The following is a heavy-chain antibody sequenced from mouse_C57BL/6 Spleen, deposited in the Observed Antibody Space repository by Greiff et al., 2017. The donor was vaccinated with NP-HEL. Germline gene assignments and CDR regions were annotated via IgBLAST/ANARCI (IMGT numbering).Heavy chain of an antibody. J-gene: IGHJ3*01. CDR3: ARKNYDGAWFAY. Sequence: VQLVESGPGLVAPSQSLSITCTVTRLSLTSYAISWVRQPPGKGLEWLGVIWTGGGTNYNSALKSRLSISKDNSKSQVFLKMNSLQTDDTARYYCARKNYDGAWFAYWGQGTLVTVSA. D-gene: IGHD2-4*01. CDR1: RLSLTSYA. V-gene: IGHV2-9-1*01. CDR2: IWTGGGT.